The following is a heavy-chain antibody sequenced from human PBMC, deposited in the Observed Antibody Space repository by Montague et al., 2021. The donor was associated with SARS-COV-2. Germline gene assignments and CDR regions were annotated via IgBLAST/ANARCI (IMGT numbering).Heavy chain of an antibody. Sequence: TLSLTCTVSGGSISSGSYYWSWIRQPAGKGLEWIGRIYTSGSTNYNPSLKSRVTISVDTSKNQFSLKQSSVTAADTAVYYCARGVLRYFDWTSPFDYWGQGTLVTVSS. V-gene: IGHV4-61*02. J-gene: IGHJ4*02. CDR1: GGSISSGSYY. CDR2: IYTSGST. D-gene: IGHD3-9*01. CDR3: ARGVLRYFDWTSPFDY.